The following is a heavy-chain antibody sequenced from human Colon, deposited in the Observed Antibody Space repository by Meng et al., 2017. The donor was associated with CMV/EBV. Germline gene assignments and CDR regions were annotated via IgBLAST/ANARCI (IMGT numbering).Heavy chain of an antibody. V-gene: IGHV3-23*01. CDR3: ARVLPNYDFWSGYPDY. CDR2: ISVSGDSK. CDR1: GFTFSMYA. D-gene: IGHD3-3*01. J-gene: IGHJ4*02. Sequence: GESLKISCAASGFTFSMYAMGWVRQAPGKGLEWVSGISVSGDSKYYVDSVEGRFTIARDNSRDTVYLQMNSLRVEDTAVYYCARVLPNYDFWSGYPDYWGQGIRVTVS.